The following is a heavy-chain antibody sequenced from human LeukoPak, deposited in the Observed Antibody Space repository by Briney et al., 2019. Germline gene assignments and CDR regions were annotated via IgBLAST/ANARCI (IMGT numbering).Heavy chain of an antibody. CDR1: GFTFSSYS. J-gene: IGHJ5*02. V-gene: IGHV3-21*01. D-gene: IGHD1-1*01. CDR2: ISSSSSYI. CDR3: ARDRTGHNWFDP. Sequence: PGGSLRLSCAASGFTFSSYSMNWVRQAPGKGLEWVSSISSSSSYIYYADSVKGRFTISRDNAENSLYLQMNSLRAEDTAVYYCARDRTGHNWFDPWGQGTLVTVSS.